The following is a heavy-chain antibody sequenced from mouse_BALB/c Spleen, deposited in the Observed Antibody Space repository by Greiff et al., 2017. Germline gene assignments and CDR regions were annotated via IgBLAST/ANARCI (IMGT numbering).Heavy chain of an antibody. V-gene: IGHV5-17*02. D-gene: IGHD1-1*01. CDR3: ARSRSPYYYGSSSYYAMDY. CDR1: GFTFSSFG. CDR2: ISSGSSTI. Sequence: EVQLVESGGGLVQPGGSRKLSCAASGFTFSSFGMHWVRQAPEKGLEWVAYISSGSSTIYYADTVKGRFTISRDNPKNTLFLQMTSLRSEDTAMYYCARSRSPYYYGSSSYYAMDYWGQGTSVTVSS. J-gene: IGHJ4*01.